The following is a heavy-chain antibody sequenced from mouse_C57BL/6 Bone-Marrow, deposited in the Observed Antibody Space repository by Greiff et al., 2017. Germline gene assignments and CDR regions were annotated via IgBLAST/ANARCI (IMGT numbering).Heavy chain of an antibody. CDR3: ARPYYYGSSYDYFDY. J-gene: IGHJ2*01. D-gene: IGHD1-1*01. V-gene: IGHV1-81*01. CDR1: GYTFTSYG. Sequence: QVQLQQSGAELARPGASVKLSCKASGYTFTSYGISWVKQRTGQGLEWIGEIYPRSGNTYYNEKFKGKATLTADTSSSTAYMELRSLTSEDSAVYFCARPYYYGSSYDYFDYWGQGTTLTVSS. CDR2: IYPRSGNT.